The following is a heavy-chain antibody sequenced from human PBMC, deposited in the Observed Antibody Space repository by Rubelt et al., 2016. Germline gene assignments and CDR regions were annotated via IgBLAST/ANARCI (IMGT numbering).Heavy chain of an antibody. Sequence: QLQLQESGPGLVKPSETLSLTCTVSGGSISSSTYYWGWIRQPPGKGLEWIGRIYYSGSTYYNPSLKRRVTISVNTSKNQLPLKLSSVTAADTAVYYCARGGTKTNCYWGQGTLVTVSS. V-gene: IGHV4-39*07. J-gene: IGHJ4*02. CDR1: GGSISSSTYY. CDR3: ARGGTKTNCY. D-gene: IGHD7-27*01. CDR2: IYYSGST.